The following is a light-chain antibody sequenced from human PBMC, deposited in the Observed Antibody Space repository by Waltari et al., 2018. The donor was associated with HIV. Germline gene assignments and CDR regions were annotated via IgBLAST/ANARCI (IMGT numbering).Light chain of an antibody. V-gene: IGLV1-40*01. CDR1: TSNIAAGYD. J-gene: IGLJ3*02. CDR3: QSYDNSLSGLWV. CDR2: GDT. Sequence: SILTQPPSVSGAPGQWVTISCIANTSNIAAGYDVHWYRHFPGTAPQLGLFGDTSRPSGIPDRFCGYKSGNSASLDSPGLQAEDEADYYCQSYDNSLSGLWVFGGGTKLTVL.